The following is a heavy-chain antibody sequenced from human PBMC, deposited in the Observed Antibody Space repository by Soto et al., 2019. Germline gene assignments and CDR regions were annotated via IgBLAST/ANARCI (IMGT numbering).Heavy chain of an antibody. J-gene: IGHJ6*02. V-gene: IGHV4-31*03. Sequence: QVQLQESGPGLVKPSQTLSLTCTVSGGSISSGGYYWSWIRQHPGKVLERIGYIYYSGSTYYNPSLKSRVTISVDTSKNQFPLKLSSVTAADTAVDYCARRNAVVPDYGMDVWGQGTTVTVSS. D-gene: IGHD2-2*01. CDR2: IYYSGST. CDR1: GGSISSGGYY. CDR3: ARRNAVVPDYGMDV.